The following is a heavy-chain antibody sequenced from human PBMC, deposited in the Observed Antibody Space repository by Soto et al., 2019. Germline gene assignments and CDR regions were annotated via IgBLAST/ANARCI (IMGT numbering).Heavy chain of an antibody. CDR1: GITFSNYW. V-gene: IGHV3-7*03. CDR2: IKQDGREK. Sequence: GGSLRLSCAASGITFSNYWMTWVRQAPGKGLEWVANIKQDGREKYYVDSVKGRFTISRDNAKNSLFLQMNSLRAEDTAMYYWASRPSAVVYHGVFDYWGQGALVSVSS. J-gene: IGHJ4*02. CDR3: ASRPSAVVYHGVFDY. D-gene: IGHD3-10*01.